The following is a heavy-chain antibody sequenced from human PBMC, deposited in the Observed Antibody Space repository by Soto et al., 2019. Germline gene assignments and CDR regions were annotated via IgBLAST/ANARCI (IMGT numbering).Heavy chain of an antibody. J-gene: IGHJ4*02. V-gene: IGHV4-31*03. CDR2: IYYSGST. CDR3: SRLYSSQSFDY. D-gene: IGHD6-19*01. Sequence: QVQLQESGPGLVKPSQTLFLTCTVSGGSISSGGYYWSWIRQHPGKGLEWIGYIYYSGSTYYNPSLNRRVTISVDTSKNQFSLKPSSLTAADTAVYFCSRLYSSQSFDYLGQGTLVTVSS. CDR1: GGSISSGGYY.